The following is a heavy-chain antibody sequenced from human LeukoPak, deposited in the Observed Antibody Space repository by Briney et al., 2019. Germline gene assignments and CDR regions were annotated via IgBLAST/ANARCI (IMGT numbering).Heavy chain of an antibody. J-gene: IGHJ1*01. V-gene: IGHV3-23*01. D-gene: IGHD4-17*01. Sequence: GGSLRLSCAASGFTFSTYLMTCVRQAPGKGLEWVSAISGSGGSTYYADSVKGRFTISRDNSKNTLYLQMNSLRAEDTAVYYCATGATTVTPPQHWGQGTLVTVSS. CDR1: GFTFSTYL. CDR2: ISGSGGST. CDR3: ATGATTVTPPQH.